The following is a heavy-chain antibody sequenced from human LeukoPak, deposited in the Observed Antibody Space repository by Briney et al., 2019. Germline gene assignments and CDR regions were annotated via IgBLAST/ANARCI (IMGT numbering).Heavy chain of an antibody. Sequence: GGSLRLSCAASGFTFSSYSMNWVRQAPGKGREWVSYISSSSSTVYYADSVKGRFTISRDNSKTTLYVEMNSLRAEDTAVYYCVRWGPDKAMDVWDKGTTVTVYS. J-gene: IGHJ6*03. CDR1: GFTFSSYS. D-gene: IGHD7-27*01. V-gene: IGHV3-48*01. CDR3: VRWGPDKAMDV. CDR2: ISSSSSTV.